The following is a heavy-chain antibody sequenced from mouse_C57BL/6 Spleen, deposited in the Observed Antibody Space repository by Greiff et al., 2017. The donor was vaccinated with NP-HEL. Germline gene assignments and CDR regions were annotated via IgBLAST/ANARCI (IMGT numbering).Heavy chain of an antibody. CDR3: ARYRGSSGFDY. CDR1: GFTFTDYY. V-gene: IGHV7-3*01. Sequence: EVQLQESGGGLVQPGGSLSLSCAASGFTFTDYYMSWVRQPPGKALEWLGFIRNKANGYTTEYSASVKGRFTISRDNSQSILYLQMNALRAEDSATYYCARYRGSSGFDYWGQGTTLTVSS. CDR2: IRNKANGYTT. J-gene: IGHJ2*01. D-gene: IGHD1-1*01.